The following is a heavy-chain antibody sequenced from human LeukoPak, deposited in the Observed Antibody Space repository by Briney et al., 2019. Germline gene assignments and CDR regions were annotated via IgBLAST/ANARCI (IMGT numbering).Heavy chain of an antibody. J-gene: IGHJ4*02. V-gene: IGHV4-34*01. CDR3: ASSMAGHDY. CDR1: GGSFSGYY. CDR2: INHSGST. Sequence: SETLSLTCAVYGGSFSGYYWSWIRQPPGKGLEWIGEINHSGSTNYNPSLKSRVTISVDTSKNQFSLKLSSVTAADTAVYYCASSMAGHDYWGQGTLVTVSS. D-gene: IGHD2/OR15-2a*01.